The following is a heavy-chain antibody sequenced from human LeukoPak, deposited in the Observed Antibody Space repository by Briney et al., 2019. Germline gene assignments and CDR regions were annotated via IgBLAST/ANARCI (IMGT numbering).Heavy chain of an antibody. CDR1: GYTFTAYY. D-gene: IGHD3-10*01. Sequence: ASLKVSCKASGYTFTAYYIHWVRQVPGQGLEWMGRIKVNSGDTNYAQKYQGRVTMTRDTSISTRYMDLSRLRSDDTAVYFCARGGLEAYFDYWGQGTLVTVSS. J-gene: IGHJ4*02. CDR2: IKVNSGDT. CDR3: ARGGLEAYFDY. V-gene: IGHV1-2*06.